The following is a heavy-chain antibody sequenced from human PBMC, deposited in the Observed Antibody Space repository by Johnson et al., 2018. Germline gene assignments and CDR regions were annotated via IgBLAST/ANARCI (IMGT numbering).Heavy chain of an antibody. V-gene: IGHV1-46*01. Sequence: QVQLVESGAEVKKPGSSVKVWCKASGGTFTSYYMHWVRQAPGQGLEWMGIINPSGGSTSYAQKFQGRVTMTRDTSTSTVYMELSSLRSEDTAVYYCARDAVDTAMVSYYYYMDVWGKGTTVTVSS. D-gene: IGHD5-18*01. J-gene: IGHJ6*03. CDR2: INPSGGST. CDR1: GGTFTSYY. CDR3: ARDAVDTAMVSYYYYMDV.